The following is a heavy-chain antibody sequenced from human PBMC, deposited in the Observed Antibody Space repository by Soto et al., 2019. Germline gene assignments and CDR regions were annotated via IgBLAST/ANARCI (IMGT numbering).Heavy chain of an antibody. J-gene: IGHJ3*01. CDR1: GYTFTTYG. Sequence: QAQLVQSGGEMKKAGASVKVSCKASGYTFTTYGITWVRQAPGQGLDWMGWINPLKGDTKSAANFQDRVTMTTDTSTRPAYMALRSLRSDDTAGYYCARVKAPAAVLGAFDVWGQGTLVTVSS. V-gene: IGHV1-18*01. CDR3: ARVKAPAAVLGAFDV. CDR2: INPLKGDT. D-gene: IGHD2-2*01.